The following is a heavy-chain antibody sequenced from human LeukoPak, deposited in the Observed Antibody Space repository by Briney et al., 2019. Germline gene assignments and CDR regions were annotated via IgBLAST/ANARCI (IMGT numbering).Heavy chain of an antibody. V-gene: IGHV4-59*01. D-gene: IGHD3-10*01. CDR2: IYNSGST. J-gene: IGHJ4*02. CDR3: ERDRELNY. CDR1: GGSISTYY. Sequence: PSETLSLTCTVSGGSISTYYWSWIRQPPGKGLEWIGYIYNSGSTIYNPSLKSRVTISVDTSKNQFSLKLSSVTAADTAVYYCERDRELNYWGQGTLVTVSS.